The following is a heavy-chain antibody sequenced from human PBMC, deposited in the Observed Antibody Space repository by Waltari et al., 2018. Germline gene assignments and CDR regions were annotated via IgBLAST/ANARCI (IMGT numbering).Heavy chain of an antibody. CDR3: TTDRSRLRWSDYYFDY. D-gene: IGHD4-17*01. V-gene: IGHV3-15*07. J-gene: IGHJ4*02. CDR2: IKSKTDGGRT. Sequence: EVQLVESGGGLVKPGGSLRLSCAASGFTFSNAWMNWVRQAPGKGLEWVGRIKSKTDGGRTDYAAPVKGRFTISRDDSKNTLYLQMNSLKTEDTAVYYCTTDRSRLRWSDYYFDYWGQGTLVTVSS. CDR1: GFTFSNAW.